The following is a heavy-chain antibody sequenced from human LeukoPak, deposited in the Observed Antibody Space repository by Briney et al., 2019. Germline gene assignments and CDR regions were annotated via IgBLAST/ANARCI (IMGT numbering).Heavy chain of an antibody. J-gene: IGHJ4*02. CDR3: ARDLRGYSYGTDDY. Sequence: GGTLRLYGAASGVTFSSYARHWVRQHSGKGLQWVGVISYDGSNKYYADSVKGRFTISRDNSKNTLYLQMNSLRAEDTAVYYCARDLRGYSYGTDDYWGQGTLVTVSS. CDR2: ISYDGSNK. CDR1: GVTFSSYA. V-gene: IGHV3-30-3*01. D-gene: IGHD5-18*01.